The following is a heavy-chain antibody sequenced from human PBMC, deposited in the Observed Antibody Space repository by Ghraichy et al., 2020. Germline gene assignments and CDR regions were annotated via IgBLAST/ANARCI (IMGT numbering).Heavy chain of an antibody. CDR2: INHSGST. J-gene: IGHJ4*02. Sequence: SETLSLTCAVYGGSFSGYYWSWIRQPPGKGLEWIGEINHSGSTNYNPSLKSRVTISVDTSKNQFSLKLSSVTAADTAVYYCARGAGSGSYYKDYWGQGTLVTVSS. D-gene: IGHD3-10*01. CDR1: GGSFSGYY. V-gene: IGHV4-34*01. CDR3: ARGAGSGSYYKDY.